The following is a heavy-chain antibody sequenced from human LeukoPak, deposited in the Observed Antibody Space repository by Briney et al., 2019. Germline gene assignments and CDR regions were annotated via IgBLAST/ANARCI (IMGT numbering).Heavy chain of an antibody. J-gene: IGHJ3*02. Sequence: SETLSLTCTVSGGSISSYYWSRIRQPPGKGLEWIGYIYYSGSTNYNPSLKSRVTISVDTSKNQFSLKLSSVTAADTAVYYCARVWRSSGWYGAFDIWGQGAMVTVSS. CDR3: ARVWRSSGWYGAFDI. V-gene: IGHV4-59*01. CDR1: GGSISSYY. D-gene: IGHD6-19*01. CDR2: IYYSGST.